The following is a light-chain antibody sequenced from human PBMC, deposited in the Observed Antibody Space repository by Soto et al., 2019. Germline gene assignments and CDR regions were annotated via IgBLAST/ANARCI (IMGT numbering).Light chain of an antibody. CDR1: QSVSSY. V-gene: IGKV3D-15*01. CDR2: GAY. Sequence: EIVLTQSPATLSLSPGERATLSCRASQSVSSYLAWYQQKPGQAPRLLIYGAYNRATGIPARFSGSGSGTEFTLTISSLQSEDFAVYYCQQYNNWPRTFGQGTKVDIK. J-gene: IGKJ1*01. CDR3: QQYNNWPRT.